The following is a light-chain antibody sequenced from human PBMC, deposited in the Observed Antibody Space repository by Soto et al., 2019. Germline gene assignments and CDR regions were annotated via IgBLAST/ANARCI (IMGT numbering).Light chain of an antibody. V-gene: IGKV1-39*01. CDR3: QHRYTNTRT. CDR2: GSS. Sequence: DIRMTQSPSSLSASVGDRVTITCRASQSIRHYSNWSQQKPGNAPKLLMYGSSNLQSGVATSFRGSGPATAFTLTIISLQPEDFPTSYCQHRYTNTRTFGQGTKGE. J-gene: IGKJ1*01. CDR1: QSIRHY.